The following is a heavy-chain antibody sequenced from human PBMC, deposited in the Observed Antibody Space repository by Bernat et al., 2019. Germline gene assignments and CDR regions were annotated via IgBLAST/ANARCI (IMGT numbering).Heavy chain of an antibody. D-gene: IGHD4-17*01. V-gene: IGHV3-30-3*01. Sequence: QVQLVESGGGVVQPGRSLRLSCAASGFTFSSYAMHWVRQAPGKGLEWVAVISYDGSNKYYADSVTGRFTISRDNSKNTLYLQMNSLRAEDTAVYYCAKVHDYGDYEAFDIWGQGTMVTVSS. CDR1: GFTFSSYA. J-gene: IGHJ3*02. CDR3: AKVHDYGDYEAFDI. CDR2: ISYDGSNK.